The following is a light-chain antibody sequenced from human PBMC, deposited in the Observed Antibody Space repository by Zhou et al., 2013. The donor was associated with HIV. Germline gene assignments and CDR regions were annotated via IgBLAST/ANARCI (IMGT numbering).Light chain of an antibody. CDR1: QDISSS. CDR3: QQHYDYPSIT. J-gene: IGKJ5*01. Sequence: AIRMTQSPSSLSASVGDRVTITCRASQDISSSLAWYQQKPGTAPKLLISSASTLQSGVPSRFSGSGSGTDFTLTIDCLQSEDFATYYCQQHYDYPSITFGQGTRLEIK. CDR2: SAS. V-gene: IGKV1-8*01.